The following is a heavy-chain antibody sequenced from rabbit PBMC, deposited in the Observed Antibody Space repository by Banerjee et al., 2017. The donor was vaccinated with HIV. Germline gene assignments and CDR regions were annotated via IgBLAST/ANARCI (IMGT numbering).Heavy chain of an antibody. CDR1: GFSFSNKAV. V-gene: IGHV1S45*01. CDR2: INAITGKA. CDR3: ARDLAAAIGWIFYL. Sequence: QEQLVESGGGLVQPGGSLKLSCTASGFSFSNKAVMCWVRQAPGKGLEWIACINAITGKAVYASWAKGRFTFSKTSSTTVTLQMTSLTAADTATYFCARDLAAAIGWIFYLWGPGTLVTVS. J-gene: IGHJ4*01. D-gene: IGHD4-1*01.